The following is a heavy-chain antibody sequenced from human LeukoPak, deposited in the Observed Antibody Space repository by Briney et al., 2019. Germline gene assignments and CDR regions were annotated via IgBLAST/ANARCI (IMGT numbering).Heavy chain of an antibody. CDR3: ARDRHDILTGQNDAFDI. Sequence: GGSLRLSCAASGFTVSSNYMSWVRQAPGKGLEWVANIKQDGSEKYYVDSVKGRFTISRDNAKNSLYLQMNSLRAEDTAVYYCARDRHDILTGQNDAFDIWGQGTMVTVSS. V-gene: IGHV3-7*01. D-gene: IGHD3-9*01. CDR1: GFTVSSNY. CDR2: IKQDGSEK. J-gene: IGHJ3*02.